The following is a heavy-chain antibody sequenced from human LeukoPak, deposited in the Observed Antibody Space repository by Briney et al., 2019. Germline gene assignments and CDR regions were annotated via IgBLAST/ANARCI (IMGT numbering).Heavy chain of an antibody. CDR1: GDSLSSYY. V-gene: IGHV4-59*08. D-gene: IGHD3-22*01. CDR2: IYYSGST. Sequence: SETLSLTCTVSGDSLSSYYWSWIRQPPGKGLEWIGHIYYSGSTNYSPALESRVTISVDTSKNQFSLKLSSVTAADTAVYYCARSERIIMILGGAFDIWGQGTVVTVSS. CDR3: ARSERIIMILGGAFDI. J-gene: IGHJ3*02.